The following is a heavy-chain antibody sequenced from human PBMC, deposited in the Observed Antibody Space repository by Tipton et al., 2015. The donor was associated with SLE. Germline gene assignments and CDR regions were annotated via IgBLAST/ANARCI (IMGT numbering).Heavy chain of an antibody. CDR2: INHSGST. D-gene: IGHD3-16*01. J-gene: IGHJ4*02. CDR1: GGSFSGYY. V-gene: IGHV4-34*01. CDR3: ARVHPWGLFDY. Sequence: TLSLTCAVYGGSFSGYYWSWIRQPPGKGLEWIGEINHSGSTNYKPSLKSRVTISVDTSKNQFSLKLSSVTAADTAVYYCARVHPWGLFDYWGQGTLVTVSS.